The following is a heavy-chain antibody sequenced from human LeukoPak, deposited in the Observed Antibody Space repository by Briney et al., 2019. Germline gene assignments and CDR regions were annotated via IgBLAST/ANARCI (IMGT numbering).Heavy chain of an antibody. CDR3: ARTFAGKYCGGDCFITLDY. CDR1: GGTFSSYA. Sequence: SVKVSCKASGGTFSSYAISLVRQAPGQGLEWMGGIIPIFGTANYAQKFQGRVTITTDESTSTAYMELSSLRSEDTAVYYCARTFAGKYCGGDCFITLDYWGQGTLVTVSS. V-gene: IGHV1-69*05. J-gene: IGHJ4*02. CDR2: IIPIFGTA. D-gene: IGHD2-21*02.